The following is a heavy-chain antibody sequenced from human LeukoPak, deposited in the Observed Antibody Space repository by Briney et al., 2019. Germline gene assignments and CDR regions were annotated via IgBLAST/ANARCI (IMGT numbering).Heavy chain of an antibody. CDR3: AKDTWELPTSLSRYGDFDY. D-gene: IGHD1-26*01. J-gene: IGHJ4*02. Sequence: GGSLRLSCAASGFTFDDYAMHWVRQAPGKGLEWVSLISGDGGSTYYADSVKGRFTVSRDNSKNSLYLQMNSLRTEDTALCYCAKDTWELPTSLSRYGDFDYWGQGTLVTVSS. CDR2: ISGDGGST. V-gene: IGHV3-43*02. CDR1: GFTFDDYA.